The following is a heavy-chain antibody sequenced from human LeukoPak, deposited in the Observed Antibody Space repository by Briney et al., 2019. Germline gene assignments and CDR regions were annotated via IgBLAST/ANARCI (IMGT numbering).Heavy chain of an antibody. CDR2: IYFSGST. CDR3: AREAPPLYSGSYSNWFDS. CDR1: GGSISSDF. D-gene: IGHD1-26*01. V-gene: IGHV4-59*01. Sequence: SETLSLTCTVSGGSISSDFWSWIRQPPGKGLEWIGYIYFSGSTNYNPSLLSRVTISVDTSKKQFSLKLRSVTAADTAMYYCAREAPPLYSGSYSNWFDSWGQGTLVTVSS. J-gene: IGHJ5*01.